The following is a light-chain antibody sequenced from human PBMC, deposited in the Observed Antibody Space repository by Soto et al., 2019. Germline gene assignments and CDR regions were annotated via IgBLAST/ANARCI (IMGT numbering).Light chain of an antibody. J-gene: IGKJ1*01. CDR3: QHYCNRKV. V-gene: IGKV3-15*01. CDR2: DAS. CDR1: QNIDSR. Sequence: VMTQSPTTLSVSPGETATLSCRASQNIDSRLAWYQQSPGRSPRLLIYDASTRATDIPARFSGSGSGTDFTLTIAGLQSEDVAVYYCQHYCNRKVFGLGTKV.